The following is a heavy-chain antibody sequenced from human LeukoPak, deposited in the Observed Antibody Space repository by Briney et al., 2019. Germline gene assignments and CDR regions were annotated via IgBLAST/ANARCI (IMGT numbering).Heavy chain of an antibody. CDR3: ARGVGGADAFDI. J-gene: IGHJ3*02. CDR1: GGSFSGYY. Sequence: PSETLSLTCAVYGGSFSGYYWSWIRQPPGKGLEWIGYIYYSGSTNYNPSLKSRVTISVDTSKNQFSLKLSSVTAADTAVYYCARGVGGADAFDIWGQGTMVTVSS. V-gene: IGHV4-59*01. D-gene: IGHD2-21*01. CDR2: IYYSGST.